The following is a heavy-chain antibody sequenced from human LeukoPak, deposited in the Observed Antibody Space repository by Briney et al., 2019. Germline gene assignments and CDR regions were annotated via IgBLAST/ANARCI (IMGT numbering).Heavy chain of an antibody. D-gene: IGHD6-13*01. CDR2: INHSGST. CDR1: GYSISSGYY. J-gene: IGHJ4*02. CDR3: AIGAAAGGPDY. Sequence: PSETLSLTCTVSGYSISSGYYWGWIRQPPGKGLEWIGEINHSGSTNYNPSLKSRVTISVDTSKNQFSLKLSSVTAADTAVYYCAIGAAAGGPDYWGQGTLVTVSS. V-gene: IGHV4-38-2*02.